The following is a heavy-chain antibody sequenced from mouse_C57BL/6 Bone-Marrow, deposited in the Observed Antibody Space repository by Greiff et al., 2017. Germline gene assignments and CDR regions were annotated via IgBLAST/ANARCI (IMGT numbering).Heavy chain of an antibody. J-gene: IGHJ4*01. CDR3: ARTRDGYFSYAMDY. Sequence: EVQLQQSGPGLVKPGASVKISCKASGYTFTDYYMNWVKQSHGKSLEWIGDINPNNGGTSYNQKLKGKATLTVDKSSSKAYMELRSLTSEDSAVYYCARTRDGYFSYAMDYWGQGTSVTVSS. D-gene: IGHD2-3*01. CDR2: INPNNGGT. V-gene: IGHV1-26*01. CDR1: GYTFTDYY.